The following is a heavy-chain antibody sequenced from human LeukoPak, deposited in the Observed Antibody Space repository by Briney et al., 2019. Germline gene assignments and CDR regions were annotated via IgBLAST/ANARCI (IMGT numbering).Heavy chain of an antibody. V-gene: IGHV4-30-2*01. CDR3: ARKTRKGFDY. J-gene: IGHJ4*02. CDR1: GGSISSGGYS. Sequence: KASETLSLTCAVSGGSISSGGYSWSWIRQPPGKGLEWIGYIYHSGSTYYNPSLKSRVTISVDRSKSQFSLKLSSVTAADTAVYYCARKTRKGFDYWGQGTLVTVSS. CDR2: IYHSGST.